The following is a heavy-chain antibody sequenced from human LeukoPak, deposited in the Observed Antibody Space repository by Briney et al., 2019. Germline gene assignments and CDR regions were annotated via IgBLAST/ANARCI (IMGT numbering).Heavy chain of an antibody. Sequence: PGGSLRLSCAASGFTFSSYSMNWVRQAPGKGLEWVSSISSSSSYIYYADSVNGRFTISRDNAKNSLYLQMNSLRAEDTAVYYCASISSGWYWDYWGQGTLVTVSS. D-gene: IGHD6-19*01. J-gene: IGHJ4*02. CDR3: ASISSGWYWDY. V-gene: IGHV3-21*01. CDR1: GFTFSSYS. CDR2: ISSSSSYI.